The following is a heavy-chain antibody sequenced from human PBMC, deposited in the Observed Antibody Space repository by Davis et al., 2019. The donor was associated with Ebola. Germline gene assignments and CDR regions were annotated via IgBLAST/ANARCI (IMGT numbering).Heavy chain of an antibody. J-gene: IGHJ4*02. D-gene: IGHD4-11*01. Sequence: SVKVSCKASGGTFSSYAISWVRQAPGQGLEWMGGIIPIFGTANYAQKFQGRVTITADKSTSTAYMELSSLRSEDTAVYYCASLLTPGEAVDYWGQGTLVTVSS. CDR2: IIPIFGTA. CDR1: GGTFSSYA. CDR3: ASLLTPGEAVDY. V-gene: IGHV1-69*06.